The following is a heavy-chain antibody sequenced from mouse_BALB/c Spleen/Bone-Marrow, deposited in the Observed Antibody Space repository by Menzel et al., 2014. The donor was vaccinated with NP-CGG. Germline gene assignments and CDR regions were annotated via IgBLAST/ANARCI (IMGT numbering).Heavy chain of an antibody. CDR3: ARSGDYGAFDY. CDR2: INPSTGYT. CDR1: GYTFTSYW. D-gene: IGHD2-4*01. V-gene: IGHV1-7*01. Sequence: VQRVESGAELAKPGASVKMSCKASGYTFTSYWMHWVKQRPGQGLEWIGYINPSTGYTEYNQKFKDKATLTADKSSSTAYMQLSSLTSEDSAVYYCARSGDYGAFDYWGQGTTLTVSS. J-gene: IGHJ2*01.